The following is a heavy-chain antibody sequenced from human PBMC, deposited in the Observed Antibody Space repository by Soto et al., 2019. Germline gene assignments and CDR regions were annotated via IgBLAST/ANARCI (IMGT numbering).Heavy chain of an antibody. J-gene: IGHJ4*02. CDR1: GGTFSSYA. CDR2: IIPIFGTA. CDR3: ARGDYDILTGYDYFDY. Sequence: QVQLVQSRAEVKKPGSSVKVSCKASGGTFSSYAISWVRQAPGQGLEWMGGIIPIFGTANYAQKFQGRVTITADKSTSTAYMELSSLRSEDTAVYYCARGDYDILTGYDYFDYWGQGTLVTVSS. D-gene: IGHD3-9*01. V-gene: IGHV1-69*06.